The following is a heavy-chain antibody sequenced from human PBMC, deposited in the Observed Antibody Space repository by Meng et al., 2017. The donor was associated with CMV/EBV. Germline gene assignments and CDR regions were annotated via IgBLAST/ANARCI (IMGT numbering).Heavy chain of an antibody. CDR3: AREAFKVLFFPFDP. D-gene: IGHD1-1*01. CDR2: IYTSGST. Sequence: GPLQEPGTGLVNPSQTLSLTCTVSGGSISSGSYYWSWIRQPAGKGLEWIGRIYTSGSTNYNPSLKSRVTISVDTSKNQFSLKLSSVTAADTAVYYCAREAFKVLFFPFDPWGQGTLVTVSS. J-gene: IGHJ5*02. V-gene: IGHV4-61*02. CDR1: GGSISSGSYY.